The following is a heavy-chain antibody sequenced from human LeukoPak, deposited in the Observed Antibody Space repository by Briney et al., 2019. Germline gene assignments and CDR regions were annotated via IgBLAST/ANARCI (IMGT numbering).Heavy chain of an antibody. V-gene: IGHV3-30*02. D-gene: IGHD3-10*01. Sequence: PGGSLRLSCAASGFTFSSYGMHWVRQAPGKGLEWVAFIRYDGSNKYYADSVKGRFTISRDNSKNTLYLQRNSLRAEDTAVYYCAKDGRFGESDYWGQGTLVTVSS. CDR3: AKDGRFGESDY. CDR1: GFTFSSYG. J-gene: IGHJ4*02. CDR2: IRYDGSNK.